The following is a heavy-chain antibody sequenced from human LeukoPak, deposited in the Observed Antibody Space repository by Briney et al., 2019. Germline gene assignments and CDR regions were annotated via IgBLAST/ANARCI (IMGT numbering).Heavy chain of an antibody. Sequence: SETLSLTCAVYGGSFSGYYWSWIRQPPGKGLEWIGEINHSGSTNYNPSLKSRVTISVDTSKNQFSLKLSSVTAADTAVYYCARRGGGGYCSSTSCYRPDFDYWGQGTLVTVSS. J-gene: IGHJ4*02. V-gene: IGHV4-34*01. CDR3: ARRGGGGYCSSTSCYRPDFDY. D-gene: IGHD2-2*02. CDR2: INHSGST. CDR1: GGSFSGYY.